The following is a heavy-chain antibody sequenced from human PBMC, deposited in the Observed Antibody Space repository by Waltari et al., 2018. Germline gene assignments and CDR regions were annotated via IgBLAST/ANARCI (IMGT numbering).Heavy chain of an antibody. D-gene: IGHD5-12*01. V-gene: IGHV1-69*08. CDR3: ARDSGYDLCWFDP. CDR2: INPVYGTA. CDR1: GGTFSSDV. J-gene: IGHJ5*02. Sequence: QVQLVQSGAEVKKPGSSVKVSCKASGGTFSSDVISWVRQVPGQGLEWMGRINPVYGTANYAQKCQGRVTITAEKSTRTAYMELSSLRSEDTAVYYCARDSGYDLCWFDPWGQGTLVTVSS.